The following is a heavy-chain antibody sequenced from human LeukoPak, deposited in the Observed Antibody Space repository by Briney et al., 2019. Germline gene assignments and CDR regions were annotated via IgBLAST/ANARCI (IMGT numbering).Heavy chain of an antibody. CDR2: IYPGDSDT. CDR1: GSRFTSYW. D-gene: IGHD3-22*01. V-gene: IGHV5-51*01. J-gene: IGHJ4*02. Sequence: GESLKISCKGSGSRFTSYWIGWVRQMPGKGLEWMGIIYPGDSDTRYSPSFQGQVTISADKSISTAYLQWSSLKASDTAMYYCARPLRPWDYYDSSGYYYGYVYWGQGTLVTVSS. CDR3: ARPLRPWDYYDSSGYYYGYVY.